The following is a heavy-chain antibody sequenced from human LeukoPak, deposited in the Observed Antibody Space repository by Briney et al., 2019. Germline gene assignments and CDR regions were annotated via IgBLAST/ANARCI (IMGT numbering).Heavy chain of an antibody. D-gene: IGHD5-18*01. CDR3: ARDPLGYSYGYYQGDY. Sequence: SETLSLTCTVSGGSISSSSYYWGWIRQPPGKGLEWIGSIYYSGSTYYNPSLKSRVTISVDTSKNQFSLKLSSVTAADTAVYYCARDPLGYSYGYYQGDYWGQGTLVTVSS. J-gene: IGHJ4*02. CDR2: IYYSGST. CDR1: GGSISSSSYY. V-gene: IGHV4-39*07.